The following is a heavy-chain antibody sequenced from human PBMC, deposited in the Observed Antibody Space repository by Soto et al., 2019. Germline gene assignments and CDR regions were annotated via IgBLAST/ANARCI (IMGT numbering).Heavy chain of an antibody. CDR3: ARDYYDSSDYTTNWFDP. J-gene: IGHJ5*02. CDR1: GGSISNRRYY. CDR2: IYHTGNT. Sequence: SDPLSLTFNFSGGSISNRRYYRAWIRQPPGKGLEWIGSIYHTGNTYYNPSLRSRVTISVDTSKNQFSLKLTSVTAADTAVYYCARDYYDSSDYTTNWFDPWGQGTLVTVS. D-gene: IGHD3-22*01. V-gene: IGHV4-39*01.